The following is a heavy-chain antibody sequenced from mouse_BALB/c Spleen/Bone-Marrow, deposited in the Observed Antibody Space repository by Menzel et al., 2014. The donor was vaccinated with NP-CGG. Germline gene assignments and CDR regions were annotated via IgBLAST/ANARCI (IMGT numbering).Heavy chain of an antibody. CDR3: ARDYGTGAMDY. V-gene: IGHV2-6-7*01. Sequence: QVQLQQSGPGLVAPSRSLAITCTVSGFSLTGCGVKWVRQPPGKGLEWLGEIWGDGSTDYNSALKSRLSISKDNSKSQVFLKMNSLQTDDTARYYCARDYGTGAMDYWGQGTSVTVSS. CDR2: IWGDGST. J-gene: IGHJ4*01. CDR1: GFSLTGCG. D-gene: IGHD1-1*01.